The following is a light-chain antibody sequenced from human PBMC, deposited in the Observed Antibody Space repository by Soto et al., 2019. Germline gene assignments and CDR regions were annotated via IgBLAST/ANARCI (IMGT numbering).Light chain of an antibody. V-gene: IGKV1-33*01. CDR1: QSISSY. CDR2: DAS. J-gene: IGKJ2*01. CDR3: QHYDNLPPYT. Sequence: DIQMTQSPSSLSSSVGDRVTITCRASQSISSYLNWYQKRPGNAPKLLISDASNLQIGVPSRFSGIGSGTDFTLIISSLQPEDIGTYYCQHYDNLPPYTFGRGTNLEIK.